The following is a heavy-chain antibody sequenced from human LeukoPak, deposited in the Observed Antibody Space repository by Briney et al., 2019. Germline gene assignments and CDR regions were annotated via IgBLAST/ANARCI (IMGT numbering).Heavy chain of an antibody. CDR1: GFTFSSYA. J-gene: IGHJ5*02. CDR2: ISGSGGST. Sequence: PGGSLRLSCAAPGFTFSSYAMSWVRQAPGKGLEWVSAISGSGGSTYYADSVKGRFTITRDNSKNTLYLQMNSLRAEDTAVYYCAKDRPGYYDSSGYYFRWFDPWGQGTLVTVSS. CDR3: AKDRPGYYDSSGYYFRWFDP. V-gene: IGHV3-23*01. D-gene: IGHD3-22*01.